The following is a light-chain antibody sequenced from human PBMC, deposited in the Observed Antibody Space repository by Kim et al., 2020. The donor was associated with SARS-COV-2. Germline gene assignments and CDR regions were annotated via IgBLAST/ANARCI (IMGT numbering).Light chain of an antibody. CDR3: QQYGSSPET. CDR1: QSVSSSY. V-gene: IGKV3-20*01. CDR2: GAS. J-gene: IGKJ2*01. Sequence: LSPGERATRSHRARQSVSSSYLAWYQQKPGQAPRLLIYGASSRATGIPDRFSGSGSGTNFTLTISRLEPEDFAVYYCQQYGSSPETFGQGTKLEI.